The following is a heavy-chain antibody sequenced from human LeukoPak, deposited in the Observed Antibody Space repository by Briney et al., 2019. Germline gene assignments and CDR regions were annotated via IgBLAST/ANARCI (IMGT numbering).Heavy chain of an antibody. V-gene: IGHV1-18*01. J-gene: IGHJ6*02. CDR2: ISAYNGNT. Sequence: ASVKVSCKASGHTFTSYGISWVRQAPGQGLEWMGWISAYNGNTNYAQKLQGRVTMTTDTSTSAAYMELRSLRSDDTAVYYCARDRGNWNDVPYGMDVWGQGTTVTVSS. D-gene: IGHD1-1*01. CDR3: ARDRGNWNDVPYGMDV. CDR1: GHTFTSYG.